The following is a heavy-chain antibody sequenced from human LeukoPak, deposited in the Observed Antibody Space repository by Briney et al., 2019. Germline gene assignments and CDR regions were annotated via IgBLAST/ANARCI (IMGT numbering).Heavy chain of an antibody. V-gene: IGHV1-69*06. CDR3: ARDGYSSSSQRVRFDY. D-gene: IGHD6-6*01. Sequence: SVKVSCKASGGTFSSYAISWVRQAPGQGLEWMGGIIPIFGTANYAQKFQGRVTITADKSTSTAYMELSSLRSEDTAVYYCARDGYSSSSQRVRFDYWGQGTLVTVSS. CDR2: IIPIFGTA. CDR1: GGTFSSYA. J-gene: IGHJ4*02.